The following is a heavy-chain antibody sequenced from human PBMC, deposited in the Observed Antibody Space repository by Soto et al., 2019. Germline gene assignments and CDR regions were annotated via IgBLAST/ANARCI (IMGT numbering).Heavy chain of an antibody. CDR3: VREKFGDDFDY. CDR1: GFTFSTYA. CDR2: IWHDGSNK. D-gene: IGHD2-21*02. Sequence: GGSLRLSCAASGFTFSTYAMHWVRQTPDKGLEWVAIIWHDGSNKYYVDSVKGRFTISRDNSKNTLYPQMNSLRAEDTAVYYCVREKFGDDFDYWGQGTLVTVSS. J-gene: IGHJ4*02. V-gene: IGHV3-33*01.